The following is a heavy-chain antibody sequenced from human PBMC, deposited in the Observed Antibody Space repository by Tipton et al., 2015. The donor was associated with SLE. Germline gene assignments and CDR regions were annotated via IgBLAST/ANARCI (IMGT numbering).Heavy chain of an antibody. CDR1: GGSIISYY. J-gene: IGHJ4*02. V-gene: IGHV4-59*08. Sequence: TLSLTCTVSGGSIISYYWSWIRQPPGKGLEWIGHIYYSGSTNTNPSLKSRVTMSVDTSKNQFSLKVTSVTASDTAVYYCARDTGNPPNYFDYWGQGILVTVSS. D-gene: IGHD5-18*01. CDR3: ARDTGNPPNYFDY. CDR2: IYYSGST.